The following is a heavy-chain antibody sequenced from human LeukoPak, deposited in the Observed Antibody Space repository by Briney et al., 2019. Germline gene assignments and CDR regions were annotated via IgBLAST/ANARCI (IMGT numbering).Heavy chain of an antibody. Sequence: SETLSLTCTVSGYSISSGYYWGWIRQPPGKGLEWIGSIYHSGSTYYNPSLKSRVTISVDTSKNQFSLKLSSVTAADTAVYYCASGPYFDWDAKLDYWGQGTLVTVSS. J-gene: IGHJ4*02. D-gene: IGHD3-9*01. V-gene: IGHV4-38-2*02. CDR3: ASGPYFDWDAKLDY. CDR2: IYHSGST. CDR1: GYSISSGYY.